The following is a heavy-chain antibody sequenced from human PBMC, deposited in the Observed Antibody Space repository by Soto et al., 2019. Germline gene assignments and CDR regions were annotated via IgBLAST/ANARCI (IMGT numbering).Heavy chain of an antibody. V-gene: IGHV4-4*02. D-gene: IGHD4-17*01. Sequence: SETLSLTCAVSSGSISSSNWWSWVRQPPGKGLEWIGEIYHSGSTNYNPSLKSRVTISVDKSKNQFSLKLSSVTAADTAVYYCARVSPETDYGDYFDYWGQGTLVTVSS. CDR3: ARVSPETDYGDYFDY. CDR1: SGSISSSNW. J-gene: IGHJ4*02. CDR2: IYHSGST.